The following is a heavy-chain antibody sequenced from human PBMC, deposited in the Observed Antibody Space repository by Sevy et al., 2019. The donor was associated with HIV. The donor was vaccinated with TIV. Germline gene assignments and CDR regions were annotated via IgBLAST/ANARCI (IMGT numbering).Heavy chain of an antibody. J-gene: IGHJ4*02. Sequence: ASVKVSCKASGYTFTSYGISWVRQAPGQGLEWMAWISAYNGNTNYAQKLQGRVTMTTDTSTSTAYMELRSLRSDDTAVYYCARQATYYYDSSGYHTDFDYWGQGTLVTVS. D-gene: IGHD3-22*01. CDR2: ISAYNGNT. V-gene: IGHV1-18*01. CDR1: GYTFTSYG. CDR3: ARQATYYYDSSGYHTDFDY.